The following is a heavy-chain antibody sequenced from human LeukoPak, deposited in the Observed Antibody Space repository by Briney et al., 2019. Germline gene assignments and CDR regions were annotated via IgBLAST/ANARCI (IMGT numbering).Heavy chain of an antibody. CDR3: AIQITMIVVVPYFDY. D-gene: IGHD3-22*01. CDR2: ISSSGSTI. V-gene: IGHV3-11*04. Sequence: PGGSLRLSCAASGLTFSDYYMTWIRQAPRKGLEWVAYISSSGSTIYSADSVKGRFTVSRDNAKNSLFLHMNSLRAEDTAIYYCAIQITMIVVVPYFDYWGQGTLVTVSS. CDR1: GLTFSDYY. J-gene: IGHJ4*02.